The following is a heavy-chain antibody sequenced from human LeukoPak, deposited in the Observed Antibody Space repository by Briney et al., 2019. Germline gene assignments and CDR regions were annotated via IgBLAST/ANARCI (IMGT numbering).Heavy chain of an antibody. CDR2: INHSGST. V-gene: IGHV4-34*01. D-gene: IGHD3-22*01. J-gene: IGHJ4*02. CDR3: GTYYYDSSGRDY. Sequence: SETLSLTCAVYGGSFSGYYWSWIRQPPGKGLEWIGEINHSGSTNYNPSLKGRVTISVDTSKNQFSLKLSSVTAADTAVYYCGTYYYDSSGRDYWGQGTLVTVSS. CDR1: GGSFSGYY.